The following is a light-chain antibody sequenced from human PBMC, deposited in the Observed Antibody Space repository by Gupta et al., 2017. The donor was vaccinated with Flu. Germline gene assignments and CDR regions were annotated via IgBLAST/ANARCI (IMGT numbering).Light chain of an antibody. J-gene: IGLJ2*01. CDR3: SSYVGSSARV. Sequence: QSALTQPASVSGSPGQSITISCTGTSNDVGGYNYVSWYQLRPGKAPKLMIFEVSNRPSGVSNRFSGSKSGNTASLTISGLQAEDEADYYCSSYVGSSARVFGGGTKVTVL. CDR2: EVS. CDR1: SNDVGGYNY. V-gene: IGLV2-14*01.